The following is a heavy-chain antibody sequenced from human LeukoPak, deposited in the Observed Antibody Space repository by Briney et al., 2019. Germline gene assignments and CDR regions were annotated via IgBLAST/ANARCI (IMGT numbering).Heavy chain of an antibody. CDR3: ARDYGGNSGHGRGASDYYYYYGMDV. CDR2: INPSGSST. J-gene: IGHJ6*02. Sequence: ASVKVSCKASGYTFTSYYMHWVRQAPGQGLEWMGIINPSGSSTSYAQKFQGRATMTRDTSTSTGYMELSSLRSEDTAVYYCARDYGGNSGHGRGASDYYYYYGMDVWGQGTTVTVSS. D-gene: IGHD4-23*01. V-gene: IGHV1-46*01. CDR1: GYTFTSYY.